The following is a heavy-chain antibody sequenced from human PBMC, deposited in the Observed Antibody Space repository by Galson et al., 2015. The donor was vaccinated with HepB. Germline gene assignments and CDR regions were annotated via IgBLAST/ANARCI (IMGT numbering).Heavy chain of an antibody. D-gene: IGHD2-2*01. CDR2: IDPSDSYT. V-gene: IGHV5-10-1*01. Sequence: QSGAEVKKPGESLRISCKGSGYSFTSYWISWVRQMPGKGLEWMGRIDPSDSYTNYSPSFQGHVTISADKSISTAYLQWSSLKASDTAMYYCARQSGYCSSTSCYPYFDYWGQGTLVTVSS. CDR1: GYSFTSYW. J-gene: IGHJ4*02. CDR3: ARQSGYCSSTSCYPYFDY.